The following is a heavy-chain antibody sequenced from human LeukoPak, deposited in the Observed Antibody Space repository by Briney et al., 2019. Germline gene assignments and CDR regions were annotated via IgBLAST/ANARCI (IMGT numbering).Heavy chain of an antibody. V-gene: IGHV1-46*01. CDR1: GYIFTSYY. CDR3: ASLWFGEYDSDY. Sequence: ASVKVSCKASGYIFTSYYIHWVRQAPGQGLEWMGIINPSGGSASYAQKFQGRVTMTRDTSTSTVYIDLSSLRSEDTAVYYCASLWFGEYDSDYWGQGTLVTVSS. CDR2: INPSGGSA. D-gene: IGHD3-10*01. J-gene: IGHJ4*02.